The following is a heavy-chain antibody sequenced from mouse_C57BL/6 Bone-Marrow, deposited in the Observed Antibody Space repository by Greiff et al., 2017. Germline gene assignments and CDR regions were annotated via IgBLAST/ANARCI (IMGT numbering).Heavy chain of an antibody. CDR2: FSSGGDYI. V-gene: IGHV5S21*01. CDR3: TGPDSSGYWCAY. CDR1: GFTFSSYA. D-gene: IGHD3-2*02. Sequence: EVLLVESGEGLVKPGGSLKLSCAASGFTFSSYAMSWVRQTPEKRLEWVAYFSSGGDYIYYADTVKGPFTISRDNARNTLYLQMSSLKSEDSAMYYCTGPDSSGYWCAYWGQGTLVTVSA. J-gene: IGHJ3*01.